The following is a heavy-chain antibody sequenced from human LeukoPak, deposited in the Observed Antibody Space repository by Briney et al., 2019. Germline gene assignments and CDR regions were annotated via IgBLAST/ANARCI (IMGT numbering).Heavy chain of an antibody. CDR1: GGSFSGYY. Sequence: SETLSLTCAVYGGSFSGYYWSWIRQPPGKGLEWIGEINHSGSTNYNPSLKSRVTISVDTSKNQLSLKPSSVTAADTAVYYCARGLDFWSGYYKNYGMDVWGQGTTVTVSS. CDR2: INHSGST. J-gene: IGHJ6*02. V-gene: IGHV4-34*01. D-gene: IGHD3-3*01. CDR3: ARGLDFWSGYYKNYGMDV.